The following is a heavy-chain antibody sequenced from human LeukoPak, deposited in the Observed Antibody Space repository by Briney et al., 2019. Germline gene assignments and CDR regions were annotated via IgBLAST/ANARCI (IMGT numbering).Heavy chain of an antibody. CDR3: ARAMAAGLGLS. CDR2: IYYSGST. CDR1: GGSISSTNYY. J-gene: IGHJ4*02. Sequence: SETLSLTCTVSGGSISSTNYYWGWIRQPPGKGLEWIATIYYSGSTYYNPFLKSRVTISVDTSKNQLSVRLSSVTAADTAVYYCARAMAAGLGLSWGQGTLVTVSS. V-gene: IGHV4-39*07. D-gene: IGHD6-13*01.